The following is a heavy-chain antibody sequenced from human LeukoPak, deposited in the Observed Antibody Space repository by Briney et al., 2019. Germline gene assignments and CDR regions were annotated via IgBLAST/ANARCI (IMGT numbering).Heavy chain of an antibody. J-gene: IGHJ4*02. D-gene: IGHD4-11*01. Sequence: SETLSLTCTVSGGSLSSSGYYWGWIRQPPGKGLGWIGSIYYSGSTYYNPSLKSRVTISVDTSNNQFSLKLSSVTAADTAVFYCARHFYSANYYFDYWGQGTLVTVSS. CDR3: ARHFYSANYYFDY. CDR2: IYYSGST. CDR1: GGSLSSSGYY. V-gene: IGHV4-39*01.